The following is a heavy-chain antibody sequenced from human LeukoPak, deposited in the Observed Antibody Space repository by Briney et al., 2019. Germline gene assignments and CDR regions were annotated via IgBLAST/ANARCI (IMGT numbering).Heavy chain of an antibody. CDR1: VFTVSTTY. Sequence: GGSLRLSCVASVFTVSTTYMGWVRQAPGKGLEWVSAISGSGGSTYYADSVKGRFTISRDNSKNTLYLQMNSLRAEDTAVYYCAKTGITMVRGVIVLWGQGTLVTVSS. D-gene: IGHD3-10*01. J-gene: IGHJ4*02. CDR2: ISGSGGST. V-gene: IGHV3-23*01. CDR3: AKTGITMVRGVIVL.